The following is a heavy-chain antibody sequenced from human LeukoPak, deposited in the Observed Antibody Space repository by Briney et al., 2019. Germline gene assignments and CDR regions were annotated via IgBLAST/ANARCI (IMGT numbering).Heavy chain of an antibody. CDR3: ARLHSSGSKENWFDP. D-gene: IGHD6-19*01. J-gene: IGHJ5*02. V-gene: IGHV4-4*09. CDR1: GGSISSYY. CDR2: IYTSGSI. Sequence: SETLSLTCTVSGGSISSYYWSWIRQPPGKGLEWIGYIYTSGSINYNPSLKSRVTISVDTSKNQFSLKLSSVTAADTAVYYCARLHSSGSKENWFDPWGQGTLVTVSS.